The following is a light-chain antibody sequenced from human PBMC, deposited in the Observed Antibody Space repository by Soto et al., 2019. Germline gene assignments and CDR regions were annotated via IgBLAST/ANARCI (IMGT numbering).Light chain of an antibody. Sequence: DIVLTQSPDTLSLSPGERATLSCRASQSVSSNYLAWYQQKPGQAPRLRIYGASTRATGIPDRFSGSGSGTDFTLTLSRLEPEDFAVYYCQLYGSSAYTFGQGTRLEIK. CDR1: QSVSSNY. CDR3: QLYGSSAYT. CDR2: GAS. J-gene: IGKJ2*01. V-gene: IGKV3-20*01.